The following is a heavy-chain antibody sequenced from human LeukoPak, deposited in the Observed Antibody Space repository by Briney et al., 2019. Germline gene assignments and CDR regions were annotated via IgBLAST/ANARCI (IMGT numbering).Heavy chain of an antibody. CDR3: ARGVNFRPNLFGVVIIPVSGFDY. CDR1: GGSISSYY. Sequence: SETLSLTCTVSGGSISSYYWSWIRQPPGKGLEWIGYIYYSGSTNYNPSLKSRVTISVDTSKNQFSLKLSSVTAADTAVYYCARGVNFRPNLFGVVIIPVSGFDYWGQGTLVTVSS. V-gene: IGHV4-59*12. CDR2: IYYSGST. D-gene: IGHD3-3*01. J-gene: IGHJ4*02.